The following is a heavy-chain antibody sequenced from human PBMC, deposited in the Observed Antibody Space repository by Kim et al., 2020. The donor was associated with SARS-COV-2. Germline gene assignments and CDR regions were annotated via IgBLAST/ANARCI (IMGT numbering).Heavy chain of an antibody. CDR2: INPRGGRT. CDR1: GYTFTSYY. Sequence: ASVKVSCKASGYTFTSYYMHWVRQAPGEGLEWMGVINPRGGRTSYAPKFQGRVTMTKDTSTSTVYMELSSLSSEDTAVYYCASHACSGWYLVFWGQGTLVTVS. D-gene: IGHD6-19*01. V-gene: IGHV1-46*01. CDR3: ASHACSGWYLVF. J-gene: IGHJ4*02.